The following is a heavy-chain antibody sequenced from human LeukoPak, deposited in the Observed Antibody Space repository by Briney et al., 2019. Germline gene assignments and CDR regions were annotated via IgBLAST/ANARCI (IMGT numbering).Heavy chain of an antibody. V-gene: IGHV4-34*01. D-gene: IGHD3-10*01. Sequence: SETLSLTCTVSGGSISSYYWSWIRQPPGKGLEWIGEINHSGSTNYNPSLKSRVTISVDTSKNQFSLKLSSVTAADTAVYYCARVTGVTRYYYYYYYMDVWGKGTTVTVSS. CDR1: GGSISSYY. CDR3: ARVTGVTRYYYYYYYMDV. J-gene: IGHJ6*03. CDR2: INHSGST.